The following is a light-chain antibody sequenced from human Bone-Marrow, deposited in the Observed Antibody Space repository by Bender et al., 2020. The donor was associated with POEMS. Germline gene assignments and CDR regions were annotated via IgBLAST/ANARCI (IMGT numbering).Light chain of an antibody. J-gene: IGLJ3*02. CDR2: NNS. CDR1: SSKFGSYP. CDR3: ATWDDSLNGWV. Sequence: QSVLTQPPSASGTPGQRVTISCSGSSSKFGSYPVNWYQQLPGAAPKLVIFNNSQRPSGVPDRCSGSNSGTSASLAINGLLSDDEADFYCATWDDSLNGWVFGGGTKLTVL. V-gene: IGLV1-44*01.